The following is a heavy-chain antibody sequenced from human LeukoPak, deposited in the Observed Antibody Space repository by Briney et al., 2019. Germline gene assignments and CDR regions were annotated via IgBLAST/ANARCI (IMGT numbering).Heavy chain of an antibody. Sequence: SETLSLTCTVSGGSIRDNSYYWGWIRQPPGKGLEWIGDIYFSGSTYYNPSLKSRVSMSLDTSKNQFSLKLSSVTAADTAVYYCARRSVETVMARPFDFWGQGTLVIVSS. CDR1: GGSIRDNSYY. J-gene: IGHJ4*02. V-gene: IGHV4-39*07. CDR3: ARRSVETVMARPFDF. D-gene: IGHD5-18*01. CDR2: IYFSGST.